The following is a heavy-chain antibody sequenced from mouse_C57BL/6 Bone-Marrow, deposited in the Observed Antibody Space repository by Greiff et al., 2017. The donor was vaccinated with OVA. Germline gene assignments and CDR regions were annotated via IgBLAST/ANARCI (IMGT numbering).Heavy chain of an antibody. CDR3: ASEGDYDYDDYYAMDY. CDR2: ISDGGSYT. D-gene: IGHD2-4*01. Sequence: EVKVVESGGGLVKPGGSLKLSCAASGFTFSSYAMSWVRQTPEKRLEWVATISDGGSYTYYPDNVKGRFTISRDNAKNNLYLQMIHLKSEDTAMYSCASEGDYDYDDYYAMDYWGQGTSVTVSS. CDR1: GFTFSSYA. V-gene: IGHV5-4*03. J-gene: IGHJ4*01.